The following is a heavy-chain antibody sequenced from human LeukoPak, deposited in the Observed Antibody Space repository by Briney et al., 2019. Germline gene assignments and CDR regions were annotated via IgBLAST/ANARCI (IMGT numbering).Heavy chain of an antibody. CDR1: GFTFSSYE. Sequence: PGGSLRLSCTASGFTFSSYEINWVRQAPGKGLEWVSYISSSGSTIYYADSVKGRFTISRDNAKNSLYLQMNSLRAEDTAVYYCAREEYDSSGYPPHLYYFDYWGQGTLVTVSS. V-gene: IGHV3-48*03. CDR2: ISSSGSTI. J-gene: IGHJ4*02. CDR3: AREEYDSSGYPPHLYYFDY. D-gene: IGHD3-22*01.